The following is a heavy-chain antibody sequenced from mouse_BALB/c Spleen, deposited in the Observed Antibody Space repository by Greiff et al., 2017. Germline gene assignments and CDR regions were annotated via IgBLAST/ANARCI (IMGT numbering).Heavy chain of an antibody. V-gene: IGHV5-12-2*01. CDR1: GFTFSSYT. CDR2: ISNGGGST. Sequence: DVMLVESGGGLVQPGGSLKLSCAASGFTFSSYTMSWVRQTPEKRLEWVAYISNGGGSTYYPDTVKGRFTISRDNAKNTLYLQMSSLKSEDTAMYYCARHLSVVAYYYAMDYWGQGTSVTVSS. D-gene: IGHD1-1*01. CDR3: ARHLSVVAYYYAMDY. J-gene: IGHJ4*01.